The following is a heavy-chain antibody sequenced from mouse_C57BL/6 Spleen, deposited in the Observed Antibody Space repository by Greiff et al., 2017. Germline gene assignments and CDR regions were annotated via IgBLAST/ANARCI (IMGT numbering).Heavy chain of an antibody. V-gene: IGHV1-74*01. CDR1: GYTFTSYW. Sequence: VKLQQPGAELVKPGASVKVSCKASGYTFTSYWMHWVKQRPGQGLEWIGRIHPSDSDTNYNQKFKGKATLTVDKSSSTAYMQLSSLTSEDSAVYYCAISAIYYYGSLDYWGQGTTLTVSS. D-gene: IGHD1-1*01. CDR2: IHPSDSDT. J-gene: IGHJ2*01. CDR3: AISAIYYYGSLDY.